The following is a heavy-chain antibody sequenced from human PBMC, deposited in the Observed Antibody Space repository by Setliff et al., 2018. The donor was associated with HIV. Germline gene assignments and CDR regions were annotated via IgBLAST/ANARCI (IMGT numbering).Heavy chain of an antibody. D-gene: IGHD6-13*01. CDR3: ARTYSSNWYIDY. CDR2: IYHSGST. J-gene: IGHJ4*02. Sequence: SETLSLTCSVSGGSVSSVNYYWSWIRQPPGKGLEWIGSIYHSGSTYDSPSLKSRVTISVDTSKNQFSLKLSSVTAADTAIYYCARTYSSNWYIDYWGQGTLVTVSS. V-gene: IGHV4-39*07. CDR1: GGSVSSVNYY.